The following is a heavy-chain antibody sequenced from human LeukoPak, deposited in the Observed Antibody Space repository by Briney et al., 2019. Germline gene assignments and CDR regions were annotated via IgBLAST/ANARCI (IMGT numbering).Heavy chain of an antibody. CDR2: LNVGNGDT. V-gene: IGHV1-3*01. CDR3: ARDRGGTGGFDY. Sequence: ASVKVSCKASGYTFVNYVIHWVRRAPGQRPEWMGWLNVGNGDTKYSQKFQGRVTLARDTSANIAYMELSSLRSEDTAMYYCARDRGGTGGFDYWGQGTLVTVSS. D-gene: IGHD1-1*01. CDR1: GYTFVNYV. J-gene: IGHJ4*02.